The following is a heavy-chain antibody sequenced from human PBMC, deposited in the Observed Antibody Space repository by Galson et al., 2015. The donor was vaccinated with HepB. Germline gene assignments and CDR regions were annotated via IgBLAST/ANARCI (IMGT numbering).Heavy chain of an antibody. J-gene: IGHJ5*02. Sequence: SLRLSCAASGFTFSSYSMNWVRQAPGKGLEWVSYISSSSSTIYYADSVKGRFTISRDNAKNSLYLQMNSLRAEDTAVYYCAREGDIVVVVAATRRDNWFDPWGQGTLVTVSS. CDR1: GFTFSSYS. V-gene: IGHV3-48*01. CDR2: ISSSSSTI. CDR3: AREGDIVVVVAATRRDNWFDP. D-gene: IGHD2-15*01.